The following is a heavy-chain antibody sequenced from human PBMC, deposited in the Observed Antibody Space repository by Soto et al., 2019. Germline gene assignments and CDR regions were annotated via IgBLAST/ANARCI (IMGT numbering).Heavy chain of an antibody. Sequence: SETLSLTCIVSGASFSDANYYWVWIRQPPGEGLEWIGSFYYDGRTYYNASLKSRVTISVDTSKNHFSLMLTSVTAADTAVYYCEGRSHIVVAPTWGQGTLVTVSS. CDR2: FYYDGRT. CDR3: EGRSHIVVAPT. J-gene: IGHJ4*02. CDR1: GASFSDANYY. D-gene: IGHD5-12*01. V-gene: IGHV4-39*02.